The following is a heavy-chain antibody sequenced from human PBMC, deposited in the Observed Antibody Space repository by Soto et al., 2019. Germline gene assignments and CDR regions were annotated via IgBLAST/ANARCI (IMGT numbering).Heavy chain of an antibody. J-gene: IGHJ6*02. CDR1: GFTFTSSA. V-gene: IGHV1-58*01. D-gene: IGHD5-18*01. CDR2: IVVGSGNT. Sequence: SVKVSCKASGFTFTSSAVQWVRQARGQRLEWIGWIVVGSGNTNYAQKFQERVTITRDMSTSTAYMELSSLRSEDTAVYYCAAGRSYSYGSPYYYYGMDVWGQGTTVTVSS. CDR3: AAGRSYSYGSPYYYYGMDV.